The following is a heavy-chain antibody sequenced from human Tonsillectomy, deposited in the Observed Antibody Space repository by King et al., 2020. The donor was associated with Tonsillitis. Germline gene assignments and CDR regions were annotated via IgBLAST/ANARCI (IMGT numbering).Heavy chain of an antibody. D-gene: IGHD6-25*01. J-gene: IGHJ4*02. CDR3: AKGLGSHLYEY. CDR2: ISWNSGSL. V-gene: IGHV3-9*01. CDR1: GFTFDDYA. Sequence: VQLVESGRGLVQPGRSLRLSCAASGFTFDDYAMHWVRQPPGKGLEWVSGISWNSGSLGYADSVKGRFTISRDNAKNSLYLQMNSLRAEDTALYYCAKGLGSHLYEYWGQGTLVTVSS.